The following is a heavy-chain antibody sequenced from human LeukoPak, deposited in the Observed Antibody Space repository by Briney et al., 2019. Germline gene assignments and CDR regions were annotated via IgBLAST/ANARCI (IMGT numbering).Heavy chain of an antibody. Sequence: GGSLRLSCAASGFTFDDYAMHWVRQAPGKGLEWVSGICWNSDSIGYADSVKGRFTISRDNAKNSLYLQMNSLRAEDMALYYCAKGGGITIFGVAYFDYWGQGTLVTVSS. V-gene: IGHV3-9*03. CDR1: GFTFDDYA. CDR2: ICWNSDSI. J-gene: IGHJ4*02. D-gene: IGHD3-3*01. CDR3: AKGGGITIFGVAYFDY.